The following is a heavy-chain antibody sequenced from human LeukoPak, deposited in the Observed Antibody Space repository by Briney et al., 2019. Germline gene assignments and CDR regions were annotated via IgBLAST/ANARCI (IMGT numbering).Heavy chain of an antibody. CDR3: ARGEINTYYDFWSGYPYYFDY. CDR1: GGSISSYY. CDR2: IYYSGST. J-gene: IGHJ4*02. V-gene: IGHV4-59*01. Sequence: SETLSLTCTVSGGSISSYYWSWIRQPPGKGLEWIGYIYYSGSTNYNPSLKSRVTISVDTSKNQFSLKLSSVTAADTAVYYCARGEINTYYDFWSGYPYYFDYWGQGTLVTVSS. D-gene: IGHD3-3*01.